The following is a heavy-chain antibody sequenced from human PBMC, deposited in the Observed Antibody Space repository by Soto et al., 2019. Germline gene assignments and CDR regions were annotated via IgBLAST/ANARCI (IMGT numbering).Heavy chain of an antibody. CDR1: GGSVSSSGNY. CDR3: ARVPSP. V-gene: IGHV4-39*01. CDR2: IYYSGST. J-gene: IGHJ5*02. Sequence: NPSETLSLTCTVSGGSVSSSGNYWGWIRQPPGKGLEWIGSIYYSGSTYYNPSLKSRVTTSVDTSKNQFSLKLSSVTAAGTAVYYCARVPSPWGQGTLVTVSS.